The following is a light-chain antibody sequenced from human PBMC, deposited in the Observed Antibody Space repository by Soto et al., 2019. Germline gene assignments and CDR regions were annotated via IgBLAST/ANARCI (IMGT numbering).Light chain of an antibody. V-gene: IGKV1-39*01. J-gene: IGKJ2*01. CDR1: QSVSSS. Sequence: EIQMTQSPSSLSASVGDRVTITCRASQSVSSSLNWYQQTPGKAPKLLIYAASSLQSGVPSRFSGSGSGTDFTLSISSLQPEDSATYFCQQSDSIPFTFGQGTKLEI. CDR2: AAS. CDR3: QQSDSIPFT.